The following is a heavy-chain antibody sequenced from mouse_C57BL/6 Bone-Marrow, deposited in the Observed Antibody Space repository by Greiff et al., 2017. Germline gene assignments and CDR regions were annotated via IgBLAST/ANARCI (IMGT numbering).Heavy chain of an antibody. CDR1: GYTFTSYW. CDR2: IDPSDSYT. V-gene: IGHV1-59*01. CDR3: ASPLYYGSSYWYFDV. D-gene: IGHD1-1*01. J-gene: IGHJ1*03. Sequence: QVQLQQPGAELVRPGTSVKLSCKASGYTFTSYWMPWVKQRPGQGLEWIGVIDPSDSYTNYNQKFKGKATLTVDTSSSTAYMQLSSLTSEDSAVYYCASPLYYGSSYWYFDVWGTGTTVTVSS.